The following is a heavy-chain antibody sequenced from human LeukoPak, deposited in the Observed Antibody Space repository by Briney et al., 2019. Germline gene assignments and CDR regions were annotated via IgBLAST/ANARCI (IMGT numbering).Heavy chain of an antibody. J-gene: IGHJ6*03. CDR3: AKERRDGYNFGYYYYYYMDV. CDR1: GFTLSSNG. D-gene: IGHD5-24*01. Sequence: GGSLRLSCAASGFTLSSNGMHWVRQAPGKGLEWVAVISYDGSNKYYADSVKGRFTISRDNSKNTLYLQMNSLRAEDTAVYYCAKERRDGYNFGYYYYYYMDVWGKGTTVTVSS. CDR2: ISYDGSNK. V-gene: IGHV3-30*18.